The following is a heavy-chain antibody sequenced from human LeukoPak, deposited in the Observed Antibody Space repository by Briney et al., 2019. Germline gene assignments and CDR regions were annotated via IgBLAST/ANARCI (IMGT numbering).Heavy chain of an antibody. CDR2: IWYDGSNK. Sequence: RPRGSLRLSCAASGFTFSSYGMHWVRQAPGEGLEWVAVIWYDGSNKYYADSVKGRFTISRDNSKNTLYLQMNSLRAEDTAVYYCARGGGTIDYYDGSGFYSPFDYWGQGTLLTVSS. CDR1: GFTFSSYG. V-gene: IGHV3-33*01. CDR3: ARGGGTIDYYDGSGFYSPFDY. J-gene: IGHJ4*02. D-gene: IGHD3-22*01.